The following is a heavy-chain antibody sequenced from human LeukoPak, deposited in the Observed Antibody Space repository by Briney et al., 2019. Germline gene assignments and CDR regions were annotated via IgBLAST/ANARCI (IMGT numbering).Heavy chain of an antibody. V-gene: IGHV4-30-4*01. CDR2: IYYSGST. Sequence: SETLSLTCTVSGGSISSGDYYWSWIRQTPGKGLEWIGYIYYSGSTYYNPSLKSRVTISVDTSKNQFSLKLSSVTAADTAVYYCARLYSSGTIDYWGQGTLVTVSS. J-gene: IGHJ4*02. D-gene: IGHD6-19*01. CDR1: GGSISSGDYY. CDR3: ARLYSSGTIDY.